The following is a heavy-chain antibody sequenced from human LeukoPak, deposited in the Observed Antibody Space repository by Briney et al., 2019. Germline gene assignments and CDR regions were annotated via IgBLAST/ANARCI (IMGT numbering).Heavy chain of an antibody. V-gene: IGHV3-30*18. D-gene: IGHD4-17*01. CDR2: ISSDGNDE. CDR3: AKDLTTLTLGKDY. Sequence: GGPLRLSCAASGFTFSNFGMHWVRQAPGKGLEWVAVISSDGNDEYYANAVKGRFTISRDNSMNTLYLQMNSLRAEDTAIYYCAKDLTTLTLGKDYWGQGTLVTVSS. CDR1: GFTFSNFG. J-gene: IGHJ4*02.